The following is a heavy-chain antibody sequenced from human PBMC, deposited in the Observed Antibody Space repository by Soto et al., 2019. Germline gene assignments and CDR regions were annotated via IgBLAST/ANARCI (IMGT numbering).Heavy chain of an antibody. V-gene: IGHV1-69*12. D-gene: IGHD5-18*01. CDR3: ASGIQLWLRRINNGYSG. Sequence: QVQLVQSGAEVKKPESSVKVSCKAPGGTFSTYAISWVRQAPGQGLEWMGGIIPMFGTANYAQRFQDRVTITAYESTNTVDMELSSLRSEDTAGYFCASGIQLWLRRINNGYSGWGQGTLVTVSS. CDR2: IIPMFGTA. J-gene: IGHJ4*02. CDR1: GGTFSTYA.